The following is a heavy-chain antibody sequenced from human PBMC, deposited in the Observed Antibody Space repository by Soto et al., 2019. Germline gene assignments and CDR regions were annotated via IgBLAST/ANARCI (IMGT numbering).Heavy chain of an antibody. CDR2: ISGSGGST. V-gene: IGHV3-23*01. D-gene: IGHD6-13*01. CDR3: AKLRLAAAGTGLGVDFQH. J-gene: IGHJ1*01. Sequence: EVQLLESGGGLVQPGGSLRLSCAASGFTFSSYAMSWVRQAPGKGLEWVSAISGSGGSTYYADSVKGRFTISRDNSKNTLYLQMHSLRAEDTAVYYCAKLRLAAAGTGLGVDFQHWGQGTLVTVSS. CDR1: GFTFSSYA.